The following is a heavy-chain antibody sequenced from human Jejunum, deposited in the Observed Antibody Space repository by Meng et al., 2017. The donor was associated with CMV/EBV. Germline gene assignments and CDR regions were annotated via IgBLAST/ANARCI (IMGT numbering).Heavy chain of an antibody. CDR2: INLNSGGT. CDR3: ARGYCSGGTCFLCDS. CDR1: GFNFIGYY. Sequence: SGFNFIGYYMHWVRQAPGQGPEWMGWINLNSGGTKSAHKFQGRVTMTRDTSISAAYLELSRLRSDDTAVYYCARGYCSGGTCFLCDSWGQGSLVTVSS. D-gene: IGHD2-15*01. V-gene: IGHV1-2*02. J-gene: IGHJ4*02.